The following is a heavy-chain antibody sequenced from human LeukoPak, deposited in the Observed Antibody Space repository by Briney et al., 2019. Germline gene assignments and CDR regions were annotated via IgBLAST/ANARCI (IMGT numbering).Heavy chain of an antibody. CDR2: IKHDGSEK. J-gene: IGHJ4*02. V-gene: IGHV3-7*01. CDR3: ARVRAQTSSLGY. D-gene: IGHD3-16*01. Sequence: GGSLRLSCAASGFTFSRHWMTWVRQAPGKGLEWVANIKHDGSEKNYVDSVKGRFTISRDNAKNTLYLQMNSLRAEDTAVYYCARVRAQTSSLGYWGQGTLVTVSS. CDR1: GFTFSRHW.